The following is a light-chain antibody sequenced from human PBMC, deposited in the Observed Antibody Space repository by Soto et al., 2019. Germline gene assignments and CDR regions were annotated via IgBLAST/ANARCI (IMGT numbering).Light chain of an antibody. V-gene: IGLV2-14*01. CDR3: SSYIGSENWV. J-gene: IGLJ3*02. CDR2: EVS. CDR1: NSDIGNYKY. Sequence: QSALTQPASVSGSPGQSITISCTGTNSDIGNYKYVSWYQQRPGKVPKLMIYEVSNRPSGVSNRFSGSKSGNTASLTISGLQAEDEADYYCSSYIGSENWVFGGGTKLTVL.